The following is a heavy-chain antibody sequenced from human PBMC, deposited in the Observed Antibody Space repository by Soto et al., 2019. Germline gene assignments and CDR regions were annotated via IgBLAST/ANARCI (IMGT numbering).Heavy chain of an antibody. CDR1: GFTFRTYG. CDR3: AKEFQWELHAFDI. CDR2: MGNDGITT. D-gene: IGHD1-26*01. J-gene: IGHJ3*02. V-gene: IGHV3-30*18. Sequence: QVQLVESGGGVVQPGRSLRLSCAASGFTFRTYGMHWVRQAPGKGLEWVAVMGNDGITTFYADSVKGRFTISRDNSKNTLFLQMNSLRADDTAVYYCAKEFQWELHAFDIWGQGTMVTVSS.